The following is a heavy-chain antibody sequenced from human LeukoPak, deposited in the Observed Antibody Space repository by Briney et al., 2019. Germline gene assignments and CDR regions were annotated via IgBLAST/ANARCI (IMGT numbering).Heavy chain of an antibody. CDR1: GFSFSTYS. J-gene: IGHJ4*02. CDR2: ISGSGTSI. D-gene: IGHD2/OR15-2a*01. V-gene: IGHV3-48*01. CDR3: ARKNTTSSEDY. Sequence: RGSLRHSSAASGFSFSTYSINWVRQAPGKGLEWVSFISGSGTSIDYVDSVKGRFTVSRDNGKNSLFLHMNSLRAEDTAVYYCARKNTTSSEDYWGQATLVTVSS.